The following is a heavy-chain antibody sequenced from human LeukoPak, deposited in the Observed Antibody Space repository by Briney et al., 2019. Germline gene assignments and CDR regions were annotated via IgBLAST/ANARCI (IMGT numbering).Heavy chain of an antibody. J-gene: IGHJ5*02. CDR2: IWYSGSA. D-gene: IGHD1-1*01. CDR1: GDSISGSDYY. Sequence: SETLSLTCNVYGDSISGSDYYWGWMRQPPGKGLEWIANIWYSGSAYYNPSLQSRVTITVDTSKNQFSLNVKSVTAGDSAVYYCLRHAGGIILTWGQGTRVAVSS. CDR3: LRHAGGIILT. V-gene: IGHV4-39*01.